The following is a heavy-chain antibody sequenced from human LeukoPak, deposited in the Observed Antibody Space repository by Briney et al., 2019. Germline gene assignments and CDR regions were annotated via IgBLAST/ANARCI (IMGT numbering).Heavy chain of an antibody. CDR2: INPNSGAT. V-gene: IGHV1-2*02. J-gene: IGHJ5*02. Sequence: GASVKVSCKPAGYTFTDYYIHWVRQAPGQGFEWMGWINPNSGATNYAQKFRGRVTLTRDTSISTAYMELSRLRSDDTAVYYCARDLYCSGDTCYFWFDPWGQGTLVTVSS. CDR3: ARDLYCSGDTCYFWFDP. D-gene: IGHD2-15*01. CDR1: GYTFTDYY.